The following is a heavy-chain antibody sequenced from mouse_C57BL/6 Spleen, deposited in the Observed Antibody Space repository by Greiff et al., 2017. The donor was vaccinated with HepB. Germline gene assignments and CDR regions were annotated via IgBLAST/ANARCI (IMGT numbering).Heavy chain of an antibody. CDR2: ISSGGSYT. CDR3: ARQGTEGGYDNWYFDV. CDR1: GFTFSSYG. D-gene: IGHD2-2*01. Sequence: EVQGVESGGDLVKPGGSLKLSCAASGFTFSSYGMSWVRQTPDKRLEWVATISSGGSYTYYPDSVKGRFTISRDNAKNTLYLQMSSLKSEDTAMYYCARQGTEGGYDNWYFDVWGTGTTVTVSS. J-gene: IGHJ1*03. V-gene: IGHV5-6*01.